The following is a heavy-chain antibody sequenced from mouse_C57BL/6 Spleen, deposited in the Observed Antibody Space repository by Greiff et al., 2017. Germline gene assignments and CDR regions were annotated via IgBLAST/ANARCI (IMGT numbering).Heavy chain of an antibody. Sequence: EVKLMESGPELVKPGASVKISCKASGYSFTDYNMNWVKQSNGKSLEWIGVINPNYGTTSYNQKFKGKATLTVDQSSSTAYMQLNSLTSEDSAVYYCAKEVYYYGSTLPYWGQGTLVTVSA. V-gene: IGHV1-39*01. CDR3: AKEVYYYGSTLPY. J-gene: IGHJ3*01. D-gene: IGHD1-1*01. CDR2: INPNYGTT. CDR1: GYSFTDYN.